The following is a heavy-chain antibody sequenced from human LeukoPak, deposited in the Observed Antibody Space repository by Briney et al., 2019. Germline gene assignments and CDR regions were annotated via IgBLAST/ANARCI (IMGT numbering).Heavy chain of an antibody. CDR1: SGSIFNSNW. CDR3: ARSGYSYGADSLDI. Sequence: SETLSLTCAVSSGSIFNSNWWSWVRQPPGKGLEWIGQIFHSGSTSYSPSLKSRVTISVDKSKNQFSLKLTSVTAADTAVYYCARSGYSYGADSLDIWGQGTMVTVSS. V-gene: IGHV4-4*02. CDR2: IFHSGST. J-gene: IGHJ3*02. D-gene: IGHD5-18*01.